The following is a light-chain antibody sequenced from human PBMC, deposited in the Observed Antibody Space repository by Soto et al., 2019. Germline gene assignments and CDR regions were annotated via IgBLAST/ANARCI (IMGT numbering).Light chain of an antibody. Sequence: EIVLTQSPGSLSLSPGERATLSCRASQSVDSSFFAWYQKKPGQAPRLLIYGASKRATGIPDRFSGSGSGTDFTLTISSLEPEDFAGYYCQQYVSSVTFGQGTKVEIK. CDR2: GAS. CDR1: QSVDSSF. J-gene: IGKJ1*01. CDR3: QQYVSSVT. V-gene: IGKV3-20*01.